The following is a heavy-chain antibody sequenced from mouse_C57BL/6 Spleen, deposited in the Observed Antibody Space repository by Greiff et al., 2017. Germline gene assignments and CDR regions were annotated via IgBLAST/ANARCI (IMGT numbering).Heavy chain of an antibody. CDR1: GFTFSDAW. D-gene: IGHD1-1*01. V-gene: IGHV6-6*01. CDR3: TRGTTVVAPGFAY. Sequence: EVKVVESGGGLVQPGGSMKLSCAASGFTFSDAWMDWVRQSPEKGLEWVAEIRNKANNHATYYAESVKGRFTISRDDSKSSVYLQMNSLRAEDTGIYYCTRGTTVVAPGFAYWGQGTLVTVSA. J-gene: IGHJ3*01. CDR2: IRNKANNHAT.